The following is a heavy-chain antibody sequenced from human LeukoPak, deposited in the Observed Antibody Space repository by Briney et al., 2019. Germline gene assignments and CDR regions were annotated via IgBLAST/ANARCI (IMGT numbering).Heavy chain of an antibody. J-gene: IGHJ4*02. CDR1: GYTFTIYD. CDR2: MNPNSGNT. Sequence: ASVKVSCKSSGYTFTIYDINWVRQATGQGLECMGWMNPNSGNTGYAQKFQGRVTITRNTSISTAYMELSSLGSEDTAVYYCARGAAAAGNDYWGQGTLVTVSS. CDR3: ARGAAAAGNDY. V-gene: IGHV1-8*03. D-gene: IGHD6-13*01.